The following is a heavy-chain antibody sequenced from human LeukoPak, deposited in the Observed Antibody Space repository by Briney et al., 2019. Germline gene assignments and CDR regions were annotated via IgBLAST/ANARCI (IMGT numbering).Heavy chain of an antibody. J-gene: IGHJ4*02. D-gene: IGHD1-26*01. Sequence: ASVKVSCKASGYTFSSYDINWVRQATGQGLEWMGWMNPNSGNTSYAQKFQGRVTMTRDTSTSTAYMELSSLRSEDTAVYYCARDSPEVGSNGGGFDYWGQGTLVTVSS. CDR2: MNPNSGNT. CDR1: GYTFSSYD. CDR3: ARDSPEVGSNGGGFDY. V-gene: IGHV1-8*02.